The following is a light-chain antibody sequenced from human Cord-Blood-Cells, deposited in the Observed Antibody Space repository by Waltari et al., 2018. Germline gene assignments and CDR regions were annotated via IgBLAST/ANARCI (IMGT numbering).Light chain of an antibody. Sequence: DPQMPQSPSSLSASAGARVTITCRASQSISSYLNWYQQKPGKAPKLLIYAAASLQSGVPSRFSGSGSGTDFTLTISSLQPEDCATYYCQQSYSTPLTFGGGTKVEIK. J-gene: IGKJ4*01. CDR2: AAA. V-gene: IGKV1-39*01. CDR1: QSISSY. CDR3: QQSYSTPLT.